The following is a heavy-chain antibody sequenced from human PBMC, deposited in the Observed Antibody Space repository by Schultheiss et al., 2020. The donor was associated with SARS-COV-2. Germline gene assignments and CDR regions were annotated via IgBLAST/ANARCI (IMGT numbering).Heavy chain of an antibody. CDR3: ARDQGGAAAGIN. CDR1: GYTFTGYC. V-gene: IGHV1-2*02. Sequence: ASVKVSCKASGYTFTGYCMHWVRQAPGQGLEWMGWIHPNSGGTNYAQKFQGRVTMTRDTSISTAYMELSRLRSDDTAVYYCARDQGGAAAGINWGQGTLVTVSS. J-gene: IGHJ4*02. CDR2: IHPNSGGT. D-gene: IGHD6-13*01.